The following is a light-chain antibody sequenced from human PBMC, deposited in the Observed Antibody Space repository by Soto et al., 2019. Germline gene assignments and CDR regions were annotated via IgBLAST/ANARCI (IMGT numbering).Light chain of an antibody. Sequence: QSVLTQPASVSGSPGQSITISCTRTSSDVGSYNFVSWYQQHPGEVPKVMIYEVSKWPSGVSDRFSGSKSGNTASLTISGLQAEDEADYYCCADAXRSTYVFGTGTKVTXL. J-gene: IGLJ1*01. CDR3: CADAXRSTYV. V-gene: IGLV2-23*02. CDR1: SSDVGSYNF. CDR2: EVS.